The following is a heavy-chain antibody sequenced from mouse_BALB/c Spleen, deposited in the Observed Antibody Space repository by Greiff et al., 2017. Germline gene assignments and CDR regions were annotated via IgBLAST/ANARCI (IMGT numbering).Heavy chain of an antibody. CDR1: GFTFSDYY. V-gene: IGHV5-4*02. D-gene: IGHD1-1*01. Sequence: EVHLVESGGGLVKPGGSLKLSCAASGFTFSDYYMYWVRQTPEKRLEWVATISDGGSYTYYPDSVKGRFTISRDNAKNTLYLQMSSLKSEDTAMYYCTRDTVVGAMDYWGQGTSVTVSS. J-gene: IGHJ4*01. CDR3: TRDTVVGAMDY. CDR2: ISDGGSYT.